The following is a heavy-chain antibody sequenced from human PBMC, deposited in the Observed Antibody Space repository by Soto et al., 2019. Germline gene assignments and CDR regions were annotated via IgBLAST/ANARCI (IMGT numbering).Heavy chain of an antibody. CDR3: VRDGSKTLRDCFDP. CDR1: GGSMSKFY. Sequence: PSETLSLTCSVSGGSMSKFYWSWIRKTAGKGLEWMGRVYATGTSDYNPSLRSRIAMSVDISKKTFSLRLRSVTAADTGVYYCVRDGSKTLRDCFDPWCQGILVT. CDR2: VYATGTS. D-gene: IGHD4-17*01. J-gene: IGHJ5*02. V-gene: IGHV4-4*07.